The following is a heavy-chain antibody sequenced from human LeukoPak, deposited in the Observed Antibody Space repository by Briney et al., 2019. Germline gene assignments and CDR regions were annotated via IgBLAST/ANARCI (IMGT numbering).Heavy chain of an antibody. CDR2: IYHSGSS. CDR1: GYSICTAYY. J-gene: IGHJ4*02. V-gene: IGHV4-38-2*02. CDR3: ARDGARGSGTYYVFDF. Sequence: SETLSLTCGVSGYSICTAYYWGWSRPPPGKGVEGIGIIYHSGSSTYSPSLKSRVTISMDTSKNQFSLRLNSVTAGDTAVYYCARDGARGSGTYYVFDFWGQGTLVTVSS. D-gene: IGHD1-26*01.